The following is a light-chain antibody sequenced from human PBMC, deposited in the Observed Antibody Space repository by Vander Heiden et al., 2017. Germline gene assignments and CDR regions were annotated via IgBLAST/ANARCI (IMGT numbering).Light chain of an antibody. CDR2: AAS. J-gene: IGKJ2*01. CDR1: QSISSY. CDR3: QQSYSNPKENT. V-gene: IGKV1-39*01. Sequence: DIQMTQSPSSLSASVGDRVTITCRASQSISSYLNWYQQKPGKAPKLLIYAASSLQSGVPSRFSGSGSGTDFTLTISSLQPEDFATYYCQQSYSNPKENTFGQGTKLEIK.